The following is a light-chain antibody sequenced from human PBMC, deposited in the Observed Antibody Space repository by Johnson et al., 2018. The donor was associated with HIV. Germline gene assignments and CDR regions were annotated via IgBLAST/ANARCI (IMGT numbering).Light chain of an antibody. CDR1: ISNIESYF. Sequence: QPVLTQPPSVSAAPGQRVNISCSGNISNIESYFVSWYQQLPGAAPTLLIYEDNKRPSGIPDRFSWSKSGATATLGITGLQTGDEADYYCGIWDASLSPLYVFGSGTTITVL. CDR2: EDN. CDR3: GIWDASLSPLYV. J-gene: IGLJ1*01. V-gene: IGLV1-51*02.